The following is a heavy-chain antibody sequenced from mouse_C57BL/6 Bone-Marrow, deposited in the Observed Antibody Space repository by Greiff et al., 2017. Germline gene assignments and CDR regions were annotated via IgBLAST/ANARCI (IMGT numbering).Heavy chain of an antibody. J-gene: IGHJ2*01. CDR3: ARGRITTVVPYFDY. CDR1: GYTFTSYW. D-gene: IGHD1-1*01. V-gene: IGHV1-69*01. Sequence: QVQLQQPGAELVMPGASVKLSCKASGYTFTSYWMHWVKQRPGQGLAWIGEIDPSDSYTNYNQKFKGKSTLTVDKSSSTAYMQLSSLTSEDSAVYYCARGRITTVVPYFDYWGQGTTLTVSS. CDR2: IDPSDSYT.